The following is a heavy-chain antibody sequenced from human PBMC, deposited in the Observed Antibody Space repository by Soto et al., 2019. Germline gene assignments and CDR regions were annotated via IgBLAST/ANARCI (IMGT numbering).Heavy chain of an antibody. D-gene: IGHD2-15*01. CDR1: GDTFTSYD. CDR3: LLGYCSGGSCYHYYNYGMDV. V-gene: IGHV1-8*01. CDR2: MNPNSGNT. J-gene: IGHJ6*02. Sequence: ASVKVCCKAPGDTFTSYDINWVRQATGQGLEWMGWMNPNSGNTGYAQKFQGRVTMTRDTSINTAYMELSSLRSEDAAVYYCLLGYCSGGSCYHYYNYGMDVWGQGTTVTVSS.